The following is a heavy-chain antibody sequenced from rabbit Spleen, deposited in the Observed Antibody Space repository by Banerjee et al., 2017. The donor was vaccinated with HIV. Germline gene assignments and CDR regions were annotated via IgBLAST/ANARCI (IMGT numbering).Heavy chain of an antibody. D-gene: IGHD6-1*01. V-gene: IGHV1S45*01. Sequence: EQLEESGGGLVKPEGSLTLTCKASGVSLNDKDVMCWVRQAPGKGLEWIACINIVTGKSVYASWAKGRFTISKASSTTVTLQMTSLTAADTATYFCARGGVGFHGYTYSTALGFDLWGQGTLVTVS. CDR2: INIVTGKS. J-gene: IGHJ4*01. CDR3: ARGGVGFHGYTYSTALGFDL. CDR1: GVSLNDKDV.